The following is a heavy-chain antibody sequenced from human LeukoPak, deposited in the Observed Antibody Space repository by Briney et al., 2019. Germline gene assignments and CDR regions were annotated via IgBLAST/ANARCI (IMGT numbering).Heavy chain of an antibody. J-gene: IGHJ4*02. D-gene: IGHD6-19*01. V-gene: IGHV4-59*08. CDR1: GGSISSYY. CDR2: IYYSGST. CDR3: ATQWLVDRFDY. Sequence: SETLSLTCTVSGGSISSYYWSWIRQPPGKGLEWIGYIYYSGSTNYNPSLKSRVTISVDTSKNQFSLKLSSVTAADTAVYYCATQWLVDRFDYWGQGTLVTVSS.